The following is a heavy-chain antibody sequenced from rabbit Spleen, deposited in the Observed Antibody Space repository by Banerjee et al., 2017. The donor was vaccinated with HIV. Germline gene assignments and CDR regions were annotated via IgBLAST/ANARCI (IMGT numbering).Heavy chain of an antibody. D-gene: IGHD8-1*01. V-gene: IGHV1S40*01. J-gene: IGHJ6*01. CDR1: GFSFSSYYY. CDR2: IDAGSSGFT. CDR3: ARDSGTSFSSYGMDL. Sequence: QSLEESGGGLVQPEGSLTLTCTASGFSFSSYYYMCWVRQAPGKGLEWIACIDAGSSGFTYFASWAKGRFAISKTSSTTVTLQVTSLTAADTATYFCARDSGTSFSSYGMDLWGPGTLVTVS.